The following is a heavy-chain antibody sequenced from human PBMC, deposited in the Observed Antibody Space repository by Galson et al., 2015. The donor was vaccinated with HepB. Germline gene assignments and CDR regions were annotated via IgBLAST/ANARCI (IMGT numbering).Heavy chain of an antibody. J-gene: IGHJ4*02. CDR3: ARSGYFDDGYFDY. CDR2: INPNSGGT. CDR1: GYTFTGYY. V-gene: IGHV1-2*02. D-gene: IGHD3-9*01. Sequence: SVKVSCKASGYTFTGYYMHWVRQAPGQGLEWMGWINPNSGGTNYAQKFQGRVTMTRDTSISTAYTELSRLRSDDTAVYYCARSGYFDDGYFDYWGQGTLVTVSS.